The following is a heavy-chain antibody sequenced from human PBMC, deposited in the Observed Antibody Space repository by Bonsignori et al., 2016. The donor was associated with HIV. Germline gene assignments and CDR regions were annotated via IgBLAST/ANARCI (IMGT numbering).Heavy chain of an antibody. D-gene: IGHD2/OR15-2a*01. Sequence: WIRQPPGKGLEWVAVISYDGNNYADSVKGRFTISRDNSKNTLFLQMNSLRAEDTAVYYCARGLYENPRGWFDPWGQGTRVTVSS. V-gene: IGHV3-30*03. CDR2: ISYDGNN. J-gene: IGHJ5*02. CDR3: ARGLYENPRGWFDP.